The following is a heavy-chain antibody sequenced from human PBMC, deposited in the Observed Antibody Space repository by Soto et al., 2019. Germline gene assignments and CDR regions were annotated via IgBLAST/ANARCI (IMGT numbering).Heavy chain of an antibody. Sequence: ASVKVSCTASGYTFTSYAMHWVRQAPGQRLEWMGWINAGNGNTKYSQKFQGRVTITRDTSASTAYMELSSLRSEDTAVYYCARSIAQGYSGSYSWFDPWGQGTLVTVSS. CDR3: ARSIAQGYSGSYSWFDP. J-gene: IGHJ5*02. D-gene: IGHD1-26*01. CDR2: INAGNGNT. CDR1: GYTFTSYA. V-gene: IGHV1-3*01.